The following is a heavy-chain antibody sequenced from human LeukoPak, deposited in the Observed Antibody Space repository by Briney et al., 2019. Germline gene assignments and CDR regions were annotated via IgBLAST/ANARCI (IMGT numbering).Heavy chain of an antibody. CDR1: SGSISRQY. J-gene: IGHJ3*02. CDR2: IYYSGST. D-gene: IGHD2-2*01. Sequence: PSETLSLTCTVSSGSISRQYWSWIRRPPGKGLEWIGYIYYSGSTNYNPSLKSRVTISVDTSKNQFSLKLSSVTAADTAVYYCARDKGYCSSTSCRNDAFDIWGQGTMVTVSS. CDR3: ARDKGYCSSTSCRNDAFDI. V-gene: IGHV4-59*11.